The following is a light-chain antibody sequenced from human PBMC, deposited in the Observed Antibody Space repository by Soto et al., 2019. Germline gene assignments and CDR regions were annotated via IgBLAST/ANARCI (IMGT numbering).Light chain of an antibody. J-gene: IGKJ4*01. CDR1: PTIDTW. V-gene: IGKV1-5*03. CDR3: QLYYGTPLT. Sequence: DIEITEWPTARKASIAGRATITCRAGPTIDTWLAWYQQNPGTAPKHLIYTATILQSGVPSRFSGCGSGTDFTLTISSPQAEDVTVYYIQLYYGTPLTISGGTLVAVK. CDR2: TAT.